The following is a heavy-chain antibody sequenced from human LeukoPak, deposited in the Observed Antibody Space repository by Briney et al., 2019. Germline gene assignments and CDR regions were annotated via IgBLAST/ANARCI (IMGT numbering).Heavy chain of an antibody. V-gene: IGHV3-23*01. J-gene: IGHJ1*01. Sequence: GGSLRLSCAASGFTFSSYAMSWVRQAPGKGLEWVSAISGSGGSTYYADSVKGRFTISRDNTKNTLYLQMNSLRADATAVYYCVAVVDQHWGQGTLVTVSS. CDR1: GFTFSSYA. D-gene: IGHD2-15*01. CDR2: ISGSGGST. CDR3: VAVVDQH.